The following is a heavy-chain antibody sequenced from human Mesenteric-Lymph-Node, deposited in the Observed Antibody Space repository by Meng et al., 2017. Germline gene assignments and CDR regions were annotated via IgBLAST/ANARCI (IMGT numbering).Heavy chain of an antibody. CDR2: IYYSGST. CDR3: ARVDSSGYFLDY. CDR1: GGSISSGGHS. Sequence: QVQLQESGPGLVKPSQTLSLTCTVSGGSISSGGHSWSWIRQHPGKGLEWIAYIYYSGSTYYNPSPKSRVILSVDTSKNQFSLKLSSVTAADTAVYYCARVDSSGYFLDYWGQGTLVTVSS. D-gene: IGHD3-22*01. V-gene: IGHV4-31*03. J-gene: IGHJ4*01.